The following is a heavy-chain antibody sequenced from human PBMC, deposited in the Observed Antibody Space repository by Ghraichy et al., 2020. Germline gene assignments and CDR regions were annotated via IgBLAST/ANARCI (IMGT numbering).Heavy chain of an antibody. CDR1: GFTFSSYA. J-gene: IGHJ4*02. CDR3: ARERREATIMLGDY. V-gene: IGHV3-30-3*01. Sequence: GESLNISCAASGFTFSSYAMHWVRQAPGKGLEWVAVDGNNKYYADSVKGRSTVSRDNSKNTLYLQMNSLRAEDTAVYYCARERREATIMLGDYWGRGTLVTVSS. CDR2: DGNNK. D-gene: IGHD1-26*01.